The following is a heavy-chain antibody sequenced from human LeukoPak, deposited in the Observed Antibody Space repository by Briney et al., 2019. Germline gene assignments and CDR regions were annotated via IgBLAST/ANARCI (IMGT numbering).Heavy chain of an antibody. D-gene: IGHD3-22*01. J-gene: IGHJ3*02. CDR3: ASISSGYYYVGSLAFDI. Sequence: GGSLRLSCAATGFTFSSYAMSWVRQAPGKGLEWVSVIYSGGSTYYADSVKGRFTISRDNSKNTLYLQMNSLRAEDTAVYYCASISSGYYYVGSLAFDIWGQGTMVTVSS. V-gene: IGHV3-53*01. CDR2: IYSGGST. CDR1: GFTFSSYA.